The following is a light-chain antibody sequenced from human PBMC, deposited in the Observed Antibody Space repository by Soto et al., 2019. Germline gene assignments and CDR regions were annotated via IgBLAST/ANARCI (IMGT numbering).Light chain of an antibody. CDR2: AAS. CDR1: QGISTY. CDR3: QNYNGAPWT. V-gene: IGKV1-27*01. Sequence: DIQMTQSPSSLSASVGDRVTITCRASQGISTYLVWYQQKPGTVPKLLIFAASTLQSGVPSRFSGSGSETDFTLTISSLQPEDVATYYCQNYNGAPWTCGQGTKVEIK. J-gene: IGKJ1*01.